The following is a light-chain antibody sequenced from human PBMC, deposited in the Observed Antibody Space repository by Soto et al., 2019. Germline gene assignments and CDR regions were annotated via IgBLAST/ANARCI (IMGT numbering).Light chain of an antibody. J-gene: IGKJ4*01. CDR3: QQYDNWPPLT. Sequence: EIVMTQAPVTLSVSPGERATLSCRASQSVRRNLAWYQQKPGQAPRLLISGASTRATGIPARFSGSGSGTEFTLTISSLQSEDFAVYYCQQYDNWPPLTFGGGTNVEIK. CDR1: QSVRRN. CDR2: GAS. V-gene: IGKV3-15*01.